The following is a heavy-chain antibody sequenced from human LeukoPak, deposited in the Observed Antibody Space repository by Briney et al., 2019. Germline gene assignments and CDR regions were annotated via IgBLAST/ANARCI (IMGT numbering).Heavy chain of an antibody. Sequence: SETLSLTCAVYGGSFSGYYWSWIRQPPGKGLEWIGEINHSGSTNYNPSLKSRVTISVDTSKNQFSLKLSSVTAADTAVYYCARHLYCSSTSCSEGAFDYWGQGSLVTVSS. V-gene: IGHV4-34*01. J-gene: IGHJ4*02. CDR2: INHSGST. CDR1: GGSFSGYY. CDR3: ARHLYCSSTSCSEGAFDY. D-gene: IGHD2-2*01.